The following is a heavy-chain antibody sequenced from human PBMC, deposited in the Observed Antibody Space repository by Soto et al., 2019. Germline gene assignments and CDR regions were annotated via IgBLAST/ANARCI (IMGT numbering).Heavy chain of an antibody. CDR1: GASIGSFY. Sequence: QVQLHESGPGLVKPSETLSLTCNVSGASIGSFYWSWIRQSAGKGLEWIGRVYSTGLATYNPALEGRVTISLDRSNNHLSLELNSVTAADTAVYYCARDLSGTGLDVSGRGTTVSVSS. CDR3: ARDLSGTGLDV. CDR2: VYSTGLA. J-gene: IGHJ6*02. V-gene: IGHV4-4*07. D-gene: IGHD1-26*01.